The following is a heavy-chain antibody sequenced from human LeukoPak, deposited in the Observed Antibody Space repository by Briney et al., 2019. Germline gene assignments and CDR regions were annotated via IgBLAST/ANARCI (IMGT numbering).Heavy chain of an antibody. J-gene: IGHJ4*02. CDR2: IYHSGST. D-gene: IGHD6-13*01. CDR1: GYSISSGYY. CDR3: AIETTGIAAAGLYYYFDY. Sequence: PSETLSLTCTVSGYSISSGYYWGWIRQPPGKGLEWIGSIYHSGSTYYNPPLKSRVTMSVDTSKNQFSLKLSSVTAADTAVYYCAIETTGIAAAGLYYYFDYWGQGTLVTVSS. V-gene: IGHV4-38-2*02.